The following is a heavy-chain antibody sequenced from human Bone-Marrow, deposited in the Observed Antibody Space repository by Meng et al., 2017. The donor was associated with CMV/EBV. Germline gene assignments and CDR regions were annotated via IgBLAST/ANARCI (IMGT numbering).Heavy chain of an antibody. D-gene: IGHD4-17*01. CDR1: GGSISSSSYY. V-gene: IGHV4-39*07. J-gene: IGHJ4*02. Sequence: SETLSLTCTVSGGSISSSSYYWGWIRQSPGKGLEWIGSMYYSGSTYYNPSLKSRVTMSIDTSNNQFSLKLSSVTAADTAVYYCARVQKTVTLGYFDYWGQGTLVTVSS. CDR3: ARVQKTVTLGYFDY. CDR2: MYYSGST.